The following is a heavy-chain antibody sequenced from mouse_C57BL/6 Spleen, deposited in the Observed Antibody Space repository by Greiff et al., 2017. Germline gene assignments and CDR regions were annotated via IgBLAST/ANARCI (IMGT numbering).Heavy chain of an antibody. J-gene: IGHJ2*01. Sequence: VHVKQSGPELVKPGASVKISCKASGYSFTDYNMNWVKQSNGKSLEWIGVINPNYGTTSYNQKFKGKATLTVDQSSSTAYMQLNSLTSEDSAVYYCARMNYYGSSFFDYLGQGTTLTVSS. CDR1: GYSFTDYN. V-gene: IGHV1-39*01. D-gene: IGHD1-1*01. CDR3: ARMNYYGSSFFDY. CDR2: INPNYGTT.